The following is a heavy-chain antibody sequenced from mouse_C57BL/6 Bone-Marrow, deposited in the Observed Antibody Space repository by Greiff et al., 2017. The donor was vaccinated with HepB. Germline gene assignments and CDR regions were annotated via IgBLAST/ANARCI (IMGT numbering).Heavy chain of an antibody. CDR1: GYTFTSYW. CDR2: IDPSDSYT. V-gene: IGHV1-59*01. J-gene: IGHJ2*01. D-gene: IGHD1-1*01. CDR3: AYGSAYYFDY. Sequence: VQLQQPGAELVRPGTSVKLSCKASGYTFTSYWMHWVKQRPGQGLEWIGVIDPSDSYTNYNQKFKGKATLTVDTSSSTAYMQLSSLTSEDSAVYYCAYGSAYYFDYWGQGTTLTVSS.